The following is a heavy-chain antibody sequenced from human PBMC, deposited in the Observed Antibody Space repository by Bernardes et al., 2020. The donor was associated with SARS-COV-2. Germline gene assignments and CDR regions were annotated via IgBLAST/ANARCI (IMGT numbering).Heavy chain of an antibody. D-gene: IGHD6-19*01. V-gene: IGHV3-48*01. J-gene: IGHJ6*02. CDR2: ISSGGDTI. CDR3: ARDTSGWYSGDYLYYDMDV. CDR1: GFIFTTYS. Sequence: GGSLRLSCVGSGFIFTTYSMSWVRQAPGKGLEWLLFISSGGDTIHDADSVRGRFTVSRDDAKNSVYLQMNSLRVEDTAVYYCARDTSGWYSGDYLYYDMDVWGQGTTVIVSS.